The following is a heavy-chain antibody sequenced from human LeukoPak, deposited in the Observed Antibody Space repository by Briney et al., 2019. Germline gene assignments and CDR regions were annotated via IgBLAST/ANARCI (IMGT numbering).Heavy chain of an antibody. CDR1: GFTFSSYV. V-gene: IGHV3-30-3*01. Sequence: PGGSLRLSCAASGFTFSSYVMHWVRQAPGKGREWVAVISYDGSNKYYADSVKGRFTLSRDNSKNTLYLQRNSLRAEDTAVYFCARANWAGIEAPATDYWGQGTLVTVSS. D-gene: IGHD2-15*01. CDR3: ARANWAGIEAPATDY. CDR2: ISYDGSNK. J-gene: IGHJ4*02.